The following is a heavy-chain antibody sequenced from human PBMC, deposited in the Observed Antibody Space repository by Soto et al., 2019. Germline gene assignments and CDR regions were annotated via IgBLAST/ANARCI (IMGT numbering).Heavy chain of an antibody. CDR3: AKSISGWYNFDY. Sequence: PGGSLRLSCAASGFTFSTYAMSWVRQAPGKGLEWVSAISSSGDRTYYADSVKGRFTISRDNSKNTLYVQMNNLRAEDTAVYYCAKSISGWYNFDYWGQGTLVTVS. V-gene: IGHV3-23*01. D-gene: IGHD6-19*01. J-gene: IGHJ4*02. CDR1: GFTFSTYA. CDR2: ISSSGDRT.